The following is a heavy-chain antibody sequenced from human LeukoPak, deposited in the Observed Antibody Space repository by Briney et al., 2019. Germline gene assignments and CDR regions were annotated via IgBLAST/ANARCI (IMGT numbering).Heavy chain of an antibody. V-gene: IGHV4-59*01. CDR3: ARHIAVGEDV. Sequence: SETLSLTCTVSGGSISSDYWSWIRQPPGKGLEWIGYIYYTGSTTYNPSLKSRLTISLDTSKNQFSLKLTSVTAADTAVYYCARHIAVGEDVWGQGTTFTVFS. D-gene: IGHD6-19*01. J-gene: IGHJ6*02. CDR1: GGSISSDY. CDR2: IYYTGST.